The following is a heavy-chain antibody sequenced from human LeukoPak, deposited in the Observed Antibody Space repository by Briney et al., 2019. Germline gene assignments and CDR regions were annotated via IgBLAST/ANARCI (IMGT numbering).Heavy chain of an antibody. CDR1: GFTFSSYG. CDR2: ISGSGGST. Sequence: GGSLRLSCAASGFTFSSYGMSWVRQAPGKGLEWVSAISGSGGSTYYADSVKGRFTISRDNSKNTLYLQMNSLRAEDTAVYYCANLYYGSGGVYWGQGTLVTVSS. V-gene: IGHV3-23*01. D-gene: IGHD3-10*01. CDR3: ANLYYGSGGVY. J-gene: IGHJ4*02.